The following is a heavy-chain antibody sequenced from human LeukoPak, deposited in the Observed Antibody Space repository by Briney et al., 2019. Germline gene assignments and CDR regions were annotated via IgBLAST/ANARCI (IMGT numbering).Heavy chain of an antibody. D-gene: IGHD3-22*01. J-gene: IGHJ4*02. CDR3: ARDGGLDYYDSSGYYEGSDY. CDR1: GGTFSSYA. V-gene: IGHV1-69*05. Sequence: SVKVSCKASGGTFSSYAISWVRQAPGQGLEWMGRIIPIFGTANYAQKFQSRATITTDESTSTAYMELSSLRSEDTAVYYCARDGGLDYYDSSGYYEGSDYWGQGTLVTVSS. CDR2: IIPIFGTA.